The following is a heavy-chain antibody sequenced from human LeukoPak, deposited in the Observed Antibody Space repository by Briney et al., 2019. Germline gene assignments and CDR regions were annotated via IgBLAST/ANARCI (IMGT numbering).Heavy chain of an antibody. V-gene: IGHV4-59*01. CDR1: GGSISSYY. CDR2: IYYSGST. J-gene: IGHJ5*02. D-gene: IGHD6-19*01. Sequence: PSETLSLTCTVSGGSISSYYWSWIRQPPGKGLEWIGYIYYSGSTNYNPSLKSRVTISVDTSKNQFPLKLSSVTAADTAVYYCARALAVAGTCWFDPWGQGTLVTVSS. CDR3: ARALAVAGTCWFDP.